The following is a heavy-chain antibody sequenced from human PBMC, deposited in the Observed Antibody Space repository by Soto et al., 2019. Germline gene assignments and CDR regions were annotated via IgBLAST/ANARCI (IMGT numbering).Heavy chain of an antibody. V-gene: IGHV1-69*13. J-gene: IGHJ3*02. CDR1: GRTFSSYA. CDR2: IIPIFGTA. D-gene: IGHD1-26*01. Sequence: GASVKVGSKASGRTFSSYAISWVRQAPGQGLEWMGGIIPIFGTANYAQKFQGRVTITADESTSTAYMELSSLRSEDTAVYYCARDQEYSGSYLDAFDIWGQGTMVTVSS. CDR3: ARDQEYSGSYLDAFDI.